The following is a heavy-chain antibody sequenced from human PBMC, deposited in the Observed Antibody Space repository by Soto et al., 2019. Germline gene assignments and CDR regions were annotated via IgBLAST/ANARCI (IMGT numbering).Heavy chain of an antibody. D-gene: IGHD3-22*01. J-gene: IGHJ4*02. CDR1: GFTFSSYG. CDR2: ISYDGSNK. V-gene: IGHV3-30*18. Sequence: QVQLVESGGGVVQPGRSLRLSCAASGFTFSSYGMHWVRQAPGKGLEWVVVISYDGSNKYYADSVKGRFTISRDNSKNPLYLQMNSLRAEDTAVYYCAKVMYYYDSSGYVDYWGQGTLVTVSS. CDR3: AKVMYYYDSSGYVDY.